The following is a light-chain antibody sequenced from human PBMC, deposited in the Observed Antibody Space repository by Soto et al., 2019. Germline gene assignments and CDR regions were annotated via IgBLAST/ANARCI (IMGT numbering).Light chain of an antibody. CDR3: QQRSNWPLT. CDR2: DAS. J-gene: IGKJ4*01. CDR1: QSVSSQ. Sequence: EIVLTQSPATLSLSPGERATLSCRASQSVSSQLAGYQQKPGQAPRLLIYDASNRATGIPARFSGSGSGTDFTLTISSLEPEDFAVYYCQQRSNWPLTFGGGTKVEIK. V-gene: IGKV3-11*01.